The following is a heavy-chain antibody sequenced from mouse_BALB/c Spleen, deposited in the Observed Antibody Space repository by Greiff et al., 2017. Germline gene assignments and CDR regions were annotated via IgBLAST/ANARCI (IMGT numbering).Heavy chain of an antibody. J-gene: IGHJ2*01. D-gene: IGHD2-4*01. CDR2: ISDGGSYT. CDR3: ARGGVYDYDGLFDY. V-gene: IGHV5-4*02. CDR1: GFTFSDYY. Sequence: EVMLVESGGGLVKPGGSLKLSCAASGFTFSDYYMYWVRQTPEKRLEWVATISDGGSYTYYPDSVKGRFTISRDNAKNNLYLQMSSLKSEDTAMYYCARGGVYDYDGLFDYWGQGTTLTVSS.